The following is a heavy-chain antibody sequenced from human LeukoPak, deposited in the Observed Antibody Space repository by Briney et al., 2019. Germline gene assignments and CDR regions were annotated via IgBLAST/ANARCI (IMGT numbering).Heavy chain of an antibody. CDR2: ISYDVSNK. D-gene: IGHD6-19*01. CDR3: AKDRGRAVAGTSLGY. CDR1: GFTFSSYG. Sequence: GRSLRLSCAASGFTFSSYGMHWVRQAPGKGLEWVAFISYDVSNKYYADSVKGRFTISRDNSKNTLYLQMNSLRAEDTAVYYCAKDRGRAVAGTSLGYWGQGTLVTVSS. J-gene: IGHJ4*02. V-gene: IGHV3-30*18.